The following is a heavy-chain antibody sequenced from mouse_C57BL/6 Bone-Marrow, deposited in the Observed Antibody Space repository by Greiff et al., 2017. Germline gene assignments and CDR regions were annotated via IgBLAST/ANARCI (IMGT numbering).Heavy chain of an antibody. D-gene: IGHD1-1*01. CDR2: ISSGGSYT. CDR1: GFTFSSYG. Sequence: EVKVVESGGDLVKPGGSLKLSCAASGFTFSSYGMSWVRQTPDKRLEWVATISSGGSYTYYPDSVKGRFTISRDNAKNTLYLQMSSLKSEYTAMYYCARQTVVHYYAMDYWGQGTSVTVSS. J-gene: IGHJ4*01. V-gene: IGHV5-6*01. CDR3: ARQTVVHYYAMDY.